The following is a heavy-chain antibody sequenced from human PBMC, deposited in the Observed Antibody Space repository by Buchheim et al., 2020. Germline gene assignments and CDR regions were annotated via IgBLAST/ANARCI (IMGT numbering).Heavy chain of an antibody. CDR2: ISSSSSYI. J-gene: IGHJ6*02. V-gene: IGHV3-21*01. D-gene: IGHD6-6*01. CDR3: ARVGDSSSSPWGYYYGMDV. Sequence: EVQLVESGGGLVKPGGSLRLSCAASGFTFSSYSMNWVRQAPGKGLEWVSSISSSSSYIYYADSVKGRFTISRDNAKNSLYLQMNSLRAEDTAVYYCARVGDSSSSPWGYYYGMDVWGQGTT. CDR1: GFTFSSYS.